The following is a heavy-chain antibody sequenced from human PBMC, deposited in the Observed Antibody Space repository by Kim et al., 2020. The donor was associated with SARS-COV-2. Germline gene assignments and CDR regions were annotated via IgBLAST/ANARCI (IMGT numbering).Heavy chain of an antibody. Sequence: SETLSLTCTVSGGSISSYYWSWIRQPPGKGLEWIGYIYYSGSTNYNPSLKSRVTISVDTSKNQFSLKLSSVTAADTAVYYCARVMITFGGVIVFDYWGQGTLVTVSS. V-gene: IGHV4-59*13. CDR1: GGSISSYY. CDR3: ARVMITFGGVIVFDY. J-gene: IGHJ4*02. CDR2: IYYSGST. D-gene: IGHD3-16*02.